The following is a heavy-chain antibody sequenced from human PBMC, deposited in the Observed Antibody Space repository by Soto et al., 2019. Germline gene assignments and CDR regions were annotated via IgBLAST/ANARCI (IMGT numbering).Heavy chain of an antibody. V-gene: IGHV1-18*01. CDR1: GYTFTSYG. CDR2: ISAYNGNT. CDR3: ARVYCSGGSCYLGFGWYYYYMDV. D-gene: IGHD2-15*01. Sequence: QVQLVQSGAEVKKPGASVKVSCKASGYTFTSYGVSWVRQAPGQGLEWMGWISAYNGNTNYAQKLKGRDTMTTATSTSTAYMELRSLRSDDTAVYYCARVYCSGGSCYLGFGWYYYYMDVWGKGTTVTVSS. J-gene: IGHJ6*03.